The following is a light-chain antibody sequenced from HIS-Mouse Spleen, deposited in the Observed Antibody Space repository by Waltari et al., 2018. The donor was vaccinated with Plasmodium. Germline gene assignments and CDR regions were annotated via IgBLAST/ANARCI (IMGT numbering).Light chain of an antibody. CDR2: GPS. J-gene: IGKJ3*01. V-gene: IGKV3-15*01. CDR1: QSVSSN. Sequence: ELVMTQSQATLSVYPGERATLSCRASQSVSSNLAWYQQKPCQAPRLLIYGPSTRATGIPARFSGSGSGTEFTLTISSLQSEDFAVYYCQQYNNWSFTFGPGTKVDIK. CDR3: QQYNNWSFT.